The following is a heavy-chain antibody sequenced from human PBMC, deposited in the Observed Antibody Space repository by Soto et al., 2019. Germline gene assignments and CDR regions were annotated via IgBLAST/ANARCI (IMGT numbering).Heavy chain of an antibody. J-gene: IGHJ4*02. CDR3: GREIYGDPIAY. Sequence: SETLSLTCTVSGGSISSYYWSWIRQPPGKGREWIGYIYYSGSPNYNPSLKRRVTIPVDTSKNQFSLKLSSVAPADTAVCYGGREIYGDPIAYWGRGTRVTASS. V-gene: IGHV4-59*01. CDR2: IYYSGSP. CDR1: GGSISSYY. D-gene: IGHD4-17*01.